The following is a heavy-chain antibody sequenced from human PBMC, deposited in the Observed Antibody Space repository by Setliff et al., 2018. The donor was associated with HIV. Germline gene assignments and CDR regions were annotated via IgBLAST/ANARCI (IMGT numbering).Heavy chain of an antibody. CDR1: TYSISSGYY. CDR2: IYHSGSI. D-gene: IGHD3-22*01. J-gene: IGHJ5*02. V-gene: IGHV4-38-2*02. CDR3: AREVKLAYCSGGYYYAGWFDP. Sequence: SETLSLTCAVSTYSISSGYYWGWIRQPPGKGLEWIGSIYHSGSIYYNPSLKSRVTISVDTSKNQFSLKLNSVTVADTAVYYCAREVKLAYCSGGYYYAGWFDPWGQGTLVTVSS.